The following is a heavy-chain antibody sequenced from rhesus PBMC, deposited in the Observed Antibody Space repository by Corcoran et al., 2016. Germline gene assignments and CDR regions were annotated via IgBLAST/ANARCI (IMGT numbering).Heavy chain of an antibody. CDR1: GGSFSSYW. V-gene: IGHV4-160*01. CDR3: ARESSGGWNDYFDY. D-gene: IGHD6-25*01. J-gene: IGHJ4*01. Sequence: QVQLQESGPGLVKPSETLSLTCAVPGGSFSSYWWGWIRKPPGQGVEWIGSIYGSSACTETTHTPKVRPALAGDTPKNRFSLKRVAVTAADTAVYYCARESSGGWNDYFDYWGQGVLVTVSS. CDR2: IYGSSACT.